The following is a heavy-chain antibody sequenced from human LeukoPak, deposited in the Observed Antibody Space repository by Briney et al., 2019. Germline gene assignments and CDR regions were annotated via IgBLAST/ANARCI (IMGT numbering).Heavy chain of an antibody. CDR1: GGSFSGYY. Sequence: PSETLSLTCAVYGGSFSGYYWSWIRQPPGKGLEWIGEINHSGSTNYNPSLKSRVTISVDTSKNQFSLKLSSVTAADTAVYYCARLLYYDFWSGHQRGLRYNWFDPWGQGTLVTVSS. CDR2: INHSGST. V-gene: IGHV4-34*01. CDR3: ARLLYYDFWSGHQRGLRYNWFDP. D-gene: IGHD3-3*01. J-gene: IGHJ5*02.